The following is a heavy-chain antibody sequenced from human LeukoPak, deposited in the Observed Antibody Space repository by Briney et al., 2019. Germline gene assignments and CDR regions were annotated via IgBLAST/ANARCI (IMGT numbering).Heavy chain of an antibody. CDR2: ISYDGSNK. V-gene: IGHV3-30*04. Sequence: PGGSLRLSCAASGFTFSTYAMHWVRQAPGKGLEWVAVISYDGSNKYYADSVKGRFTSSRDNSKNTLFLQMSTLRAEDTAVYYCARPSYIKPGDYWGQGTLVTVSS. J-gene: IGHJ4*02. CDR3: ARPSYIKPGDY. D-gene: IGHD1-26*01. CDR1: GFTFSTYA.